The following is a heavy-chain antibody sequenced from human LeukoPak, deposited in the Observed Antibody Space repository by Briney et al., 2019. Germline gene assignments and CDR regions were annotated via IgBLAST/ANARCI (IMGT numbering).Heavy chain of an antibody. Sequence: PSETLSLTCIVSGGSISSGDYYWSWIRQPPGKGLEWIGYIHYSGSTYYNPSLKSRVIISVDTSKNQFSLKVNSVTAADTAVYYCARVYPFDYGGNAYYYYYMDVWGKGTTVTVSS. V-gene: IGHV4-30-4*08. D-gene: IGHD4-23*01. J-gene: IGHJ6*03. CDR3: ARVYPFDYGGNAYYYYYMDV. CDR2: IHYSGST. CDR1: GGSISSGDYY.